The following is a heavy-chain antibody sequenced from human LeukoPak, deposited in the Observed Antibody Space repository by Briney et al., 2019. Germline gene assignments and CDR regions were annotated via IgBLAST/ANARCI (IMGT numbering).Heavy chain of an antibody. J-gene: IGHJ6*02. CDR1: GFPFRDYY. D-gene: IGHD3-9*01. Sequence: PGGSLRLSCTASGFPFRDYYMTWIRQAPGKGLEWISYISRSGDTLYYADSVEGRFTISRDNAENSLFLQMNSLRADDTAVYYCAREVVIFPDYYYYGMDVWGQGTTVTVSS. V-gene: IGHV3-11*01. CDR3: AREVVIFPDYYYYGMDV. CDR2: ISRSGDTL.